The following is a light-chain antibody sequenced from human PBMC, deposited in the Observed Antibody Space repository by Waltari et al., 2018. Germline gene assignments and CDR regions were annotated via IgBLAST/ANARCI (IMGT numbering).Light chain of an antibody. CDR2: DTS. J-gene: IGKJ5*01. Sequence: DIQMTQSPSSVSASLGDRVTITCRASQDISRYFAWYQQTPGRSPKLLIFDTSSFQSGVPSRFSGSGSGTDFTLTISSLQPEDFATYYCLQVSNFPITFGQGTRLEIK. V-gene: IGKV1D-12*01. CDR1: QDISRY. CDR3: LQVSNFPIT.